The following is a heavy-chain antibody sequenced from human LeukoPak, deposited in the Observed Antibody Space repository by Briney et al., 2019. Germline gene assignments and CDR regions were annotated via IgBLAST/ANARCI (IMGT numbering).Heavy chain of an antibody. CDR3: ASAIFGPYYY. Sequence: GGSLRLSCAASGSTFSSYSMNWVRQAPGKGLEWVSSISSSSSYIYYADSVKGRFTISRDNAKNSLYPQMNSLRAEDTAVYYCASAIFGPYYYWGQGTLVTVS. D-gene: IGHD3-3*01. CDR2: ISSSSSYI. CDR1: GSTFSSYS. J-gene: IGHJ4*02. V-gene: IGHV3-21*01.